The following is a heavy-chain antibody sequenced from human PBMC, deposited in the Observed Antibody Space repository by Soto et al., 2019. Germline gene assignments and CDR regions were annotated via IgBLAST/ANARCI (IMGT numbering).Heavy chain of an antibody. CDR2: ISGSGGST. V-gene: IGHV3-23*01. J-gene: IGHJ6*02. CDR3: AKQQLVRYYYYYGMDV. CDR1: GFTFSSYA. Sequence: GGSLRLSCAASGFTFSSYAMSWVRQAPGKGLEWVSAISGSGGSTYYADSVKGRFTISRDNSKNTLYLQMNSLRAEDTAVYYCAKQQLVRYYYYYGMDVWGQGTTVTVSS. D-gene: IGHD6-13*01.